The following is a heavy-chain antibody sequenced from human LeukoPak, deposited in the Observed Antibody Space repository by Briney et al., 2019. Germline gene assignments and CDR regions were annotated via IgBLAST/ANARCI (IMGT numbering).Heavy chain of an antibody. CDR3: AKGAYSYGYLFDY. CDR2: ISGSGGST. J-gene: IGHJ4*02. Sequence: GGSLRLSCAASGFTSSRYAMSWVRQAPGKGLEWVSAISGSGGSTYYADSVKGRFTISRDNSKNTLYLQMNSLRAEDTAVYYCAKGAYSYGYLFDYWGQGTLVTASS. D-gene: IGHD5-18*01. CDR1: GFTSSRYA. V-gene: IGHV3-23*01.